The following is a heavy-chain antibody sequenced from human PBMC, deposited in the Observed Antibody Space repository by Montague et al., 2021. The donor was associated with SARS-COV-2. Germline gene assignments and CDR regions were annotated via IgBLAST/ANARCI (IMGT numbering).Heavy chain of an antibody. J-gene: IGHJ6*02. Sequence: SETLSLTCTVSGGSFSVCCYYWIWIRQAQGKELNWIVEINHRGTTTSYPSLKIPVTMAGYTSKNQFSLNLSSVSAADTAVYYWATISRRSTGWGWYNYNVMDVWGRGTMVIVSS. D-gene: IGHD1-26*01. CDR2: INHRGTT. CDR3: ATISRRSTGWGWYNYNVMDV. CDR1: GGSFSVCCYY. V-gene: IGHV4-34*01.